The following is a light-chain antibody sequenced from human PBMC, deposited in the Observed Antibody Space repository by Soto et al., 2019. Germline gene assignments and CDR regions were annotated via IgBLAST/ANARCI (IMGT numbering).Light chain of an antibody. Sequence: EIVLTQSPGTLSLFPGERATLSCRASQSVSSTYLAWYQQKPGQAPRLLIYGASSRATGIPDRFSGSGSGTDFTLTISRLEPEDFAVYYCQQFHNSPRTFGQGTKVEIK. CDR2: GAS. CDR1: QSVSSTY. V-gene: IGKV3-20*01. CDR3: QQFHNSPRT. J-gene: IGKJ1*01.